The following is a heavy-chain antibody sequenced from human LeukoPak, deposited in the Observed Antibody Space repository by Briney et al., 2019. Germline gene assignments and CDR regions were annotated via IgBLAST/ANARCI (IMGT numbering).Heavy chain of an antibody. CDR3: ARDLGGIAAAVRWFDP. Sequence: SVKVSCKASGGTFSSYAISWVRQAPGQGLEWMGGIIPILNTSNYAQNFQGRVTMTADKSTSTAYMELNRLRFEDTAMYYCARDLGGIAAAVRWFDPWGQGTPVTVSS. J-gene: IGHJ5*02. D-gene: IGHD6-13*01. CDR1: GGTFSSYA. V-gene: IGHV1-69*10. CDR2: IIPILNTS.